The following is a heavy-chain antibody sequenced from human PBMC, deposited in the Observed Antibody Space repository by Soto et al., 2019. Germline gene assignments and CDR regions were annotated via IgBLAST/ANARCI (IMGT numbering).Heavy chain of an antibody. V-gene: IGHV1-69*13. CDR3: ARESPYGSGSYYEYYFDY. CDR1: GGTFSSYA. CDR2: IIPIFGTA. Sequence: SVKVSCKASGGTFSSYAISWVRQAPGQGLEWMGGIIPIFGTANYAQKFQGRVTITADESTSTAYMELSSLRSEDTAVYYCARESPYGSGSYYEYYFDYWGQGTLVTVSS. J-gene: IGHJ4*02. D-gene: IGHD3-10*01.